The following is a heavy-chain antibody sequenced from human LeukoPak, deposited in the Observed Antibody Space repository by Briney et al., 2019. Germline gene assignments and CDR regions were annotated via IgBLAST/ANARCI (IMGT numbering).Heavy chain of an antibody. CDR3: ARGHGDGAWLIDY. V-gene: IGHV3-48*02. CDR2: INSASSYI. D-gene: IGHD3-9*01. Sequence: GGSLRLSCEVSGFTFSSYSMNWVCQAPGKGLEWLSFINSASSYIDYADSVKGRFSISRDNVKNSLHLQMNSLREEDTAVYYCARGHGDGAWLIDYWGQGTLVTISS. J-gene: IGHJ4*02. CDR1: GFTFSSYS.